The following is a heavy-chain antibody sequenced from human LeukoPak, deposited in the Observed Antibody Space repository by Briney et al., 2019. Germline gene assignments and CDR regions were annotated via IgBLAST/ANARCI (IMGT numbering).Heavy chain of an antibody. J-gene: IGHJ4*02. CDR2: TRGSGSNT. CDR3: AGGLVDIGY. V-gene: IGHV3-23*01. D-gene: IGHD2-2*01. Sequence: GGSLRLSCAASGFTVSSSHMTWVRQAPGKGLEWVSGTRGSGSNTYYADSVKGRFTISRDNSMNTLYLQMNSLRAEDTAVYYCAGGLVDIGYWGQGTLVTVSS. CDR1: GFTVSSSH.